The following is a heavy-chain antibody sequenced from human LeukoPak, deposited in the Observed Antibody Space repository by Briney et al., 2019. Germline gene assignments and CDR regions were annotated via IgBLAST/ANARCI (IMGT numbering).Heavy chain of an antibody. D-gene: IGHD2-2*01. J-gene: IGHJ4*02. V-gene: IGHV4-4*07. CDR3: ARESVLNSRRYQFGQHYFES. CDR1: GGSLSFGL. Sequence: SENPSPPRRGSGGSLSFGLWGLIPESAREGPEWGGGWDSHGVANYNPSLESRVTISVDKSKNQLSLDLTSVDAEDTGVYFCARESVLNSRRYQFGQHYFESWGQGTLVTVSS. CDR2: WDSHGVA.